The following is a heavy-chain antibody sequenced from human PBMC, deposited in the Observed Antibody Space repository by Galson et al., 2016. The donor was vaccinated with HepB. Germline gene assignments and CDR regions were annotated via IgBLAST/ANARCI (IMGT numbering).Heavy chain of an antibody. CDR2: ISGNGKSI. J-gene: IGHJ4*02. V-gene: IGHV3-11*01. CDR3: AKRSLAGAADY. Sequence: SLRLSCAASGFTFSDYYMSWIRQAPGKGLEWLAYISGNGKSIWYADSVRGRFTISRDSAKNSLFLLLTSLRAEDTAVYYCAKRSLAGAADYWGQGTLVTVSS. D-gene: IGHD6-19*01. CDR1: GFTFSDYY.